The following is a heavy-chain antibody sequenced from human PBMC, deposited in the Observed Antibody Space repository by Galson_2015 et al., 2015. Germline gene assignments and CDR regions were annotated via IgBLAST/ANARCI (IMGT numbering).Heavy chain of an antibody. CDR1: GFTFSSYG. CDR3: AKDSPGVVVVPAAMEPPLGY. V-gene: IGHV3-30*18. CDR2: ISYDGSNK. Sequence: SLRLSCAASGFTFSSYGMHWVRQAPGKGLEWVAVISYDGSNKYYADSVKGRFTISRDNSKNTLYLQMNSLRAEDTAVYYCAKDSPGVVVVPAAMEPPLGYWGQGTLVTVSS. J-gene: IGHJ4*02. D-gene: IGHD2-2*01.